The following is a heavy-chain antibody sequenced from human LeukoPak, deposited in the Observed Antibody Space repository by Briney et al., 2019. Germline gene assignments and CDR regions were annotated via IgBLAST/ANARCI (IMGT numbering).Heavy chain of an antibody. CDR1: GFTFRSYW. Sequence: GGSLRLYCESSGFTFRSYWMHWVREAPGKGLVWVSRINSDGSSTSYAHSLKVRFTISRDNAKNTLYLQMNSLRAEDTAVYYCVRRNYWGQGTLVTASS. CDR2: INSDGSST. V-gene: IGHV3-74*01. CDR3: VRRNY. J-gene: IGHJ4*02.